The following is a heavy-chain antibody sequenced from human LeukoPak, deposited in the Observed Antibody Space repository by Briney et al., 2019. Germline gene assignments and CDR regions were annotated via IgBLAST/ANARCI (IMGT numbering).Heavy chain of an antibody. CDR2: INPNSGGT. V-gene: IGHV1-2*02. CDR3: ARVAYCGGDCYWNDY. Sequence: ASVKVSCKASGYTFTGYYMHWVRQAPGQGLEWMGWINPNSGGTNYAQKFQGRVTMTRDTSISTAYMELSSLRSEDTAVYYCARVAYCGGDCYWNDYWGQGTLVTVSS. J-gene: IGHJ4*02. CDR1: GYTFTGYY. D-gene: IGHD2-21*02.